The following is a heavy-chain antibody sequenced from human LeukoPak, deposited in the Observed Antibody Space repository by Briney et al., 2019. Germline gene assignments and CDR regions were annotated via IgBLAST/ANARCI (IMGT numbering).Heavy chain of an antibody. CDR2: IYTSGRT. J-gene: IGHJ4*02. V-gene: IGHV4-4*07. Sequence: SETLSLTCTVSAGSIRSYYWGWIRQPAGKELEWIGRIYTSGRTNYNPSLKSRVTMSVDTSKNQFSLKLTSVTAADTAVYYCARTKTTGVFDYWGQGTLVTVSS. CDR3: ARTKTTGVFDY. D-gene: IGHD2-8*02. CDR1: AGSIRSYY.